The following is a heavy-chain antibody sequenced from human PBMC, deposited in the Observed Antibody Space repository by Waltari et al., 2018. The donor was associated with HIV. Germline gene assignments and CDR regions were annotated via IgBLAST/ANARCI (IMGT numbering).Heavy chain of an antibody. CDR1: GYTFIRYY. D-gene: IGHD2-15*01. Sequence: QVQLVQSGAEVKHLGASVKVPCKASGYTFIRYYMHWVRQASGQGLEWRGIINPSGNSTSYVQKFQGRLTMTRDTSTSTVYMELSSLRSEDTAVYYCARAPCSGGSCRLFDYWGQGTLVTVSS. V-gene: IGHV1-46*01. CDR2: INPSGNST. J-gene: IGHJ4*02. CDR3: ARAPCSGGSCRLFDY.